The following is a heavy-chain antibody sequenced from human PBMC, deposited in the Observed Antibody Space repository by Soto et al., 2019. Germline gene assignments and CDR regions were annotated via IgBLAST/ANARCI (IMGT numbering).Heavy chain of an antibody. V-gene: IGHV4-59*08. Sequence: QVQLQESGPGLVKPSETLSLTCTVSGGSISSYYWSWIRQPPGKGLEWIGYIYYSGSTNYNPSLKSRVTISVDTSKNQFSLKLSSVTAADTAVYYCASQRYGGTWFDPWGQGTLVTVSS. CDR1: GGSISSYY. CDR3: ASQRYGGTWFDP. CDR2: IYYSGST. D-gene: IGHD1-26*01. J-gene: IGHJ5*02.